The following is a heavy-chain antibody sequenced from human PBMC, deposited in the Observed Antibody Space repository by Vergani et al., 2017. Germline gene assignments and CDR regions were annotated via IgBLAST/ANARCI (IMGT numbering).Heavy chain of an antibody. Sequence: EVRLVQSGPEVKKPGESVKISCETSGYTFTNYWVAWVRQRPGKGLEWMGLIFPGDADTRYSPSFEGQVTISADTSTSTAYVQWPSLKASDTAVYFCAKDRTTTVTFFDYWGQGTLVTISS. CDR3: AKDRTTTVTFFDY. CDR1: GYTFTNYW. J-gene: IGHJ4*02. V-gene: IGHV5-51*01. D-gene: IGHD4-17*01. CDR2: IFPGDADT.